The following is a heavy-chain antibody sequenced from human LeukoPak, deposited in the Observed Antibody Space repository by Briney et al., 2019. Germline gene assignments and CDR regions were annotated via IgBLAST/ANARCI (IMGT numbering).Heavy chain of an antibody. Sequence: GGTLRLSCAASGFTFSSYWMHGVRQAPGKGLLWVSRINTDGRTISYADSVKGRFTISRDNAKNTVYLQMNSLRAEDPAVYYCCSTMTTSRAFDIWGQGTTVTVSS. CDR2: INTDGRTI. CDR3: CSTMTTSRAFDI. V-gene: IGHV3-74*01. CDR1: GFTFSSYW. D-gene: IGHD4-17*01. J-gene: IGHJ3*02.